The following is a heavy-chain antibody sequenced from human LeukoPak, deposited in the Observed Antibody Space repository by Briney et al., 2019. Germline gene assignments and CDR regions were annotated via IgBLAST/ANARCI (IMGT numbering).Heavy chain of an antibody. CDR2: ISDSGGST. CDR1: GFTFSSYA. Sequence: PGGSLRLSCAAPGFTFSSYAVSWVRQAPGKGLAWVSAISDSGGSTQYADSVKGRFTISRDNSKNTLYLQMNSLRAEDTAVYYCAKGSSNWRDYYYFDYWGQGTLVTVSS. D-gene: IGHD6-13*01. CDR3: AKGSSNWRDYYYFDY. J-gene: IGHJ4*02. V-gene: IGHV3-23*01.